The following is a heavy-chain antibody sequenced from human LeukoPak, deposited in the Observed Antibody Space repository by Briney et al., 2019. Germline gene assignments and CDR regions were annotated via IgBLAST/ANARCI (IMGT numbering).Heavy chain of an antibody. Sequence: SETLSLTCAVFGGPFSGRYWSWVRQPPGKGLEWIGQIHHSGGTSYSSSLRSRVTMSVDTSKNQFSLKLSSVTAADTAVYYCAQHGEFYFDIWGRGTLVTVSS. V-gene: IGHV4-34*01. CDR2: IHHSGGT. J-gene: IGHJ2*01. CDR3: AQHGEFYFDI. CDR1: GGPFSGRY. D-gene: IGHD4-17*01.